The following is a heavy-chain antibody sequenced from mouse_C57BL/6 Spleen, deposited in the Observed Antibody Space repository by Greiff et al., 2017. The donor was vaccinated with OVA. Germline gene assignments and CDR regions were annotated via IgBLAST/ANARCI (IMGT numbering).Heavy chain of an antibody. CDR1: GYTFTSYW. V-gene: IGHV1-52*01. J-gene: IGHJ3*01. Sequence: QVQLQQPGAELVRPGSSVKLSCKASGYTFTSYWMHWVKQRPTQGLEWIGNIDPSDSETHYNQKFKDKATLTVDKSSSTAYMQLSSLTSEDSAVYYCAVVTTEGDFAYWGQGTLVTVSA. CDR2: IDPSDSET. CDR3: AVVTTEGDFAY. D-gene: IGHD2-2*01.